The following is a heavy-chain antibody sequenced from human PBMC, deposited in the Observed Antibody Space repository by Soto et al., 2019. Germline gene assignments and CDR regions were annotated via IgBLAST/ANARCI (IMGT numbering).Heavy chain of an antibody. J-gene: IGHJ4*02. Sequence: QVQLVESGGGVVQPGRSLRLSCAASGFTFSSYGMHWVRQAPGKGLEWVAVISYDGSNKYYADSVKGRFTISRDNSKNTLYLQMNSLRAEDTAVYYCAKVQFAYSGYGGWDETGEFDYWCQGTLVTVSS. D-gene: IGHD5-12*01. CDR2: ISYDGSNK. V-gene: IGHV3-30*18. CDR1: GFTFSSYG. CDR3: AKVQFAYSGYGGWDETGEFDY.